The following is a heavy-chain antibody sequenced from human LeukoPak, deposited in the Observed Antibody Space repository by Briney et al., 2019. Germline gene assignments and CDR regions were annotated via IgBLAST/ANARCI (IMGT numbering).Heavy chain of an antibody. D-gene: IGHD5-18*01. CDR3: ARAKASGYSYGYEGWFDP. J-gene: IGHJ5*02. CDR1: GGSFSGYY. CDR2: INHSGST. Sequence: SEAPSLTCAVYGGSFSGYYWSWIRQPPGKGLEWIGEINHSGSTNYNPSLKSRVTISVDTSKNQFSLKLSSVTAADTAVYYCARAKASGYSYGYEGWFDPWGQGTLVTVSS. V-gene: IGHV4-34*01.